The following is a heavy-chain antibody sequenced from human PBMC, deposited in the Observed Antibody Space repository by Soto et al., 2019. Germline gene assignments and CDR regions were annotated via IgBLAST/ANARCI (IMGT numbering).Heavy chain of an antibody. CDR1: RFTFSNYA. CDR2: ISFDGSTK. D-gene: IGHD2-2*01. J-gene: IGHJ6*02. V-gene: IGHV3-30-3*01. Sequence: QVQLVEFGGGVVQPGRSLRLSCAASRFTFSNYAMHWVRQAPGKGLQWVALISFDGSTKYYADSVKGRFTISRDNSKNTLYLQMNSLRAEDTAAYYCARSPGYCSTTRCYGRDFAMDVWGQGTTVTVSS. CDR3: ARSPGYCSTTRCYGRDFAMDV.